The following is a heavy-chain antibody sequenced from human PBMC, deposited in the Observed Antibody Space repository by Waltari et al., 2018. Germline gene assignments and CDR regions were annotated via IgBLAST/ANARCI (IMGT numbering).Heavy chain of an antibody. V-gene: IGHV3-23*03. CDR2: IYSGGST. J-gene: IGHJ4*02. CDR3: AKGPIVVVTEKFDY. Sequence: EVQLLESGGGLVQPGGSLRLSCAASGFTFSSYAMSGVRQAPGKGLEWVSVIYSGGSTYYADSVKGRFTISRDNSRNTLYLQMNSLRAEDTAVYYCAKGPIVVVTEKFDYWGQGTLVTVSS. CDR1: GFTFSSYA. D-gene: IGHD2-21*02.